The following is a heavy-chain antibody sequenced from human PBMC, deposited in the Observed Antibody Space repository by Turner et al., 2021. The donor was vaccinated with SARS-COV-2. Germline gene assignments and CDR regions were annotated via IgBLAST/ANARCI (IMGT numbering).Heavy chain of an antibody. Sequence: EVQLVESGGGLVQPGGSLRLSCAASGFTFSSYLMSWVRQAQGKGMEWVANIDQDRSEKYYVGSVKGRFTISRDNAKNSLYLQVNSLRAEDTAVYYCARSELGLFFDYWGQGTLVTVSS. D-gene: IGHD7-27*01. CDR2: IDQDRSEK. J-gene: IGHJ4*02. CDR3: ARSELGLFFDY. V-gene: IGHV3-7*01. CDR1: GFTFSSYL.